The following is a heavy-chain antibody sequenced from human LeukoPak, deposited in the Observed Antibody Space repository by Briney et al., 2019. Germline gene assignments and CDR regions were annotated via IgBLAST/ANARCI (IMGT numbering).Heavy chain of an antibody. J-gene: IGHJ5*02. D-gene: IGHD1-26*01. V-gene: IGHV3-7*04. CDR3: AKGGTYRSNWFDP. CDR2: IKEDGSKQ. Sequence: GGSLRLSCAASGFTFSSFWMSWVRQAPGKGLEWVAHIKEDGSKQSYVDSVKGRFTISRDNSKNTLYLQMNGLTAEDTAVYYCAKGGTYRSNWFDPWGPGSLVTVSS. CDR1: GFTFSSFW.